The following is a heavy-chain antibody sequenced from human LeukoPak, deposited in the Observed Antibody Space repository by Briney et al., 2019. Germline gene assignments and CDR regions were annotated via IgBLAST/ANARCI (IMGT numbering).Heavy chain of an antibody. CDR3: ARRTYCCGYCYSFDY. CDR2: IYYSGST. V-gene: IGHV4-59*08. Sequence: SETLSLTCTVSGGSISSYYWSWIRQPPGKGLEWIGYIYYSGSTSYNPSLKSRVTISVDTSKNQFSLNLSSVTAADTAVYYCARRTYCCGYCYSFDYWGQGMLVTVSS. D-gene: IGHD2-21*02. CDR1: GGSISSYY. J-gene: IGHJ4*02.